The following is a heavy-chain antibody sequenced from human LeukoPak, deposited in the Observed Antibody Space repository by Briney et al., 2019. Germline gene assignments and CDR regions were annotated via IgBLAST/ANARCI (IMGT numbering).Heavy chain of an antibody. J-gene: IGHJ6*02. CDR1: GFTVSSNY. Sequence: PGGSLRLSCAASGFTVSSNYMSWVRQAPGKGLEWVSVIYSGGSTYYADSVKGRFTISRDNSKNTVHLQMNSLRAEDTAVYYCARDTKRGYSGFDSVYFYGMDVWGQGTTVTVSS. V-gene: IGHV3-53*01. CDR3: ARDTKRGYSGFDSVYFYGMDV. D-gene: IGHD5-12*01. CDR2: IYSGGST.